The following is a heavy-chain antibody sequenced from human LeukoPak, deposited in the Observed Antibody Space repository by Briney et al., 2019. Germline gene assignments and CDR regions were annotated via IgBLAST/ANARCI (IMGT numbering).Heavy chain of an antibody. CDR2: IKPEGGEG. CDR3: ARDLGGSSKKEFDY. J-gene: IGHJ4*02. CDR1: GFTFNNYW. Sequence: GGSLRLSCAASGFTFNNYWMSWVRQAPGKGLEWVANIKPEGGEGTYVDSVKGRFTISRDNAKNTLYLQMNSLRAEDTANYYCARDLGGSSKKEFDYWGQGTLVTVSS. V-gene: IGHV3-7*01. D-gene: IGHD1-26*01.